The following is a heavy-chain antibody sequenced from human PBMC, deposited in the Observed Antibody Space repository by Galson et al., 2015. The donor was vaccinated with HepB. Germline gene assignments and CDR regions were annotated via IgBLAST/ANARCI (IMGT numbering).Heavy chain of an antibody. Sequence: SLRLSCAASGFSFRTFSMNWVRQAPGKGLEGVSYISSSSSTIYYADSVKGRFTISRDNAKNSLYLQMNSLRAEDTAVYYCARSTGAGRFDYWGHGTLVTVSS. CDR1: GFSFRTFS. J-gene: IGHJ4*01. CDR2: ISSSSSTI. D-gene: IGHD4-17*01. V-gene: IGHV3-48*01. CDR3: ARSTGAGRFDY.